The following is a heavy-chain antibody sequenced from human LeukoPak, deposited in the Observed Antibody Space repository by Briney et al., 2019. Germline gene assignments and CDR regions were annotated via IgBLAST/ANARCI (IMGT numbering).Heavy chain of an antibody. CDR3: ARDSCGGDCYPYTFDY. Sequence: PGRSRRLSCAASGFTFSSYGMHWVRKAPAKGLEWVAIIWYDGTNKYYAASVKGRFTISRDNSKNTLYLQMNSLRAEDTAVYYCARDSCGGDCYPYTFDYWGQGTLVTVSS. V-gene: IGHV3-33*01. D-gene: IGHD2-21*02. CDR1: GFTFSSYG. CDR2: IWYDGTNK. J-gene: IGHJ4*02.